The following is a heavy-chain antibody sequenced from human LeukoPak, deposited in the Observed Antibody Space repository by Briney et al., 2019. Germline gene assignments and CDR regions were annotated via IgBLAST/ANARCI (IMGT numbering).Heavy chain of an antibody. V-gene: IGHV3-7*04. CDR3: ARGTYYYEF. CDR1: KFTFSDYW. Sequence: GGSLRLSCAASKFTFSDYWMTWVRQAPGKGPEWVAYMNQLGNEKNYLDSVKGRFTISRGNAKNSLYLQMTSLRADDTAVYYCARGTYYYEFWGQGTLVTVSS. D-gene: IGHD3-16*01. CDR2: MNQLGNEK. J-gene: IGHJ4*02.